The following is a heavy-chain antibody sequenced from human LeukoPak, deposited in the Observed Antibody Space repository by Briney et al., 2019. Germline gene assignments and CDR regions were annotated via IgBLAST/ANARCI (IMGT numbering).Heavy chain of an antibody. CDR2: IIPIFGTA. Sequence: SVKVSCKASGGTFSSYAISWVRQAPGQGLEWMGGIIPIFGTANYAQKFQGRVTITADESTSTAYMELSSLRSEDTAVYYCATPPGDFWSGYYHYWGQGTLVTVSS. CDR1: GGTFSSYA. D-gene: IGHD3-3*01. J-gene: IGHJ4*02. CDR3: ATPPGDFWSGYYHY. V-gene: IGHV1-69*01.